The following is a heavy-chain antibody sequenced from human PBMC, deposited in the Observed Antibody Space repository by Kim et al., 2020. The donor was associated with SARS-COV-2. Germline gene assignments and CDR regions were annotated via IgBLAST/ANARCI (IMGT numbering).Heavy chain of an antibody. J-gene: IGHJ6*02. CDR3: ARVWRVPAENYYYGMDV. D-gene: IGHD2-2*01. CDR1: GGSISSYY. V-gene: IGHV4-59*13. CDR2: IYYSGST. Sequence: SETLSLTCTVSGGSISSYYWSWIRQPPGKGLEWIGYIYYSGSTNYNPSLKSRVTISVDTSKNQFSLKLSSVTAADTAVYYCARVWRVPAENYYYGMDVWGQGTTVTVSS.